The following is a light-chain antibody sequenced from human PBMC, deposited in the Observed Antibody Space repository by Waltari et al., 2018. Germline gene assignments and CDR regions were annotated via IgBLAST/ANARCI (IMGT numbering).Light chain of an antibody. V-gene: IGLV2-14*03. Sequence: QSALTQAASVSGSPGQSITISCTGSSSDVGGYNYVSWYQQHPGKAPKLIIYDVSNRPSGVSNRVSGSKSGNTASLSISGLQAEYEADYYCSSYISSSTLELFGGGTSLTVL. CDR3: SSYISSSTLEL. CDR2: DVS. CDR1: SSDVGGYNY. J-gene: IGLJ2*01.